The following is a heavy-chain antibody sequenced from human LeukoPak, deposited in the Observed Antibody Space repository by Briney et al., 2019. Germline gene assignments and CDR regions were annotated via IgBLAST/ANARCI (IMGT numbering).Heavy chain of an antibody. Sequence: PGGSLRLSCAASGFSFSSYGMHWVRQAPGKGLEWVSYISSSSSTIYYADSVKGRFTISRDNAKNSLYLQMNSLRDEDTAVYYCARDSLSIAAAGTDSYWGQGTLVTVSS. CDR2: ISSSSSTI. D-gene: IGHD6-13*01. CDR3: ARDSLSIAAAGTDSY. V-gene: IGHV3-48*02. J-gene: IGHJ4*02. CDR1: GFSFSSYG.